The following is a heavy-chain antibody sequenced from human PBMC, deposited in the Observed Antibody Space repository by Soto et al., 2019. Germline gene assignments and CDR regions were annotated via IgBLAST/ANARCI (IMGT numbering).Heavy chain of an antibody. CDR2: IYWDDDK. Sequence: GSGPTLVNPTQTLTLTCTFSGFSLSTITMGVGWIRQPPGKALEWLALIYWDDDKSYSPSLRSRLTITKDTSKNQVVLTMTNMDPVDTATYYCSRGIYLKPFDIWGQGTMVTVSS. CDR3: SRGIYLKPFDI. J-gene: IGHJ3*02. D-gene: IGHD3-10*01. V-gene: IGHV2-5*02. CDR1: GFSLSTITMG.